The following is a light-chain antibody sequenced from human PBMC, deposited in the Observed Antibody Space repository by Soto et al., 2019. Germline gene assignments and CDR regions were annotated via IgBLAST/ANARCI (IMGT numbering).Light chain of an antibody. CDR1: PGISHY. J-gene: IGKJ4*02. CDR3: QQYNSYTLT. Sequence: DIQMTQSPSSLSASVGDRDTITCRASPGISHYLAWVHQKPGKAPKPLIFAASSLQIGVPSKFSGSGAGTDVSLTISSMLPDDFATSYCQQYNSYTLTFGGGTKVEIK. CDR2: AAS. V-gene: IGKV1-16*02.